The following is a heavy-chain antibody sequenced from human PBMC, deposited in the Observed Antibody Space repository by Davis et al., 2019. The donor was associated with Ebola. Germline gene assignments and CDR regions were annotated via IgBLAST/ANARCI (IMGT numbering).Heavy chain of an antibody. V-gene: IGHV1-18*01. Sequence: ASVKVSCKASGYTFTSYGISWVRQAPGQGLEWMGWISAYNGNTNYAQKVQGRVTMTTDTSTSTAYMELRSLRSDDTAVYYCARDMGMVQEANWFDPWGQGTLVTVSS. CDR2: ISAYNGNT. J-gene: IGHJ5*02. CDR1: GYTFTSYG. D-gene: IGHD3-10*01. CDR3: ARDMGMVQEANWFDP.